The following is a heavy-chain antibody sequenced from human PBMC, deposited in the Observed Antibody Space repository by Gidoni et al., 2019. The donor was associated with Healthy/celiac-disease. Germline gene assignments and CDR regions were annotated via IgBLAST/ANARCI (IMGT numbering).Heavy chain of an antibody. J-gene: IGHJ6*02. CDR2: IYYSGST. V-gene: IGHV4-39*07. D-gene: IGHD2-2*01. Sequence: QLQLQESGPGLVKPSETLSLTCTVSGGSISSSSSYWGWIRQPPGKGLEWIGSIYYSGSTYYNPSLKSRVTISVDTSKNQFSLKLSSVTAADTAVYYCARGDCSSTSCYYYYGMDVWGQGTTVTVSS. CDR3: ARGDCSSTSCYYYYGMDV. CDR1: GGSISSSSSY.